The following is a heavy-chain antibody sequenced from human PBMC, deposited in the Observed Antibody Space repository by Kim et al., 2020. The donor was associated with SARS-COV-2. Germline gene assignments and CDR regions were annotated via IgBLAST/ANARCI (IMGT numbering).Heavy chain of an antibody. CDR1: GFTFSEYY. J-gene: IGHJ4*02. D-gene: IGHD6-19*01. V-gene: IGHV3-11*01. Sequence: GGSLRLSCAASGFTFSEYYMSWIRQAPGKGLDWIAYISSSGSTKYYADSVKGRFSISRDNAKNSLFLQMNSLRAEDTAVYYCARGGTKSGALAVAVGFDWGQGTLVTVSS. CDR2: ISSSGSTK. CDR3: ARGGTKSGALAVAVGFD.